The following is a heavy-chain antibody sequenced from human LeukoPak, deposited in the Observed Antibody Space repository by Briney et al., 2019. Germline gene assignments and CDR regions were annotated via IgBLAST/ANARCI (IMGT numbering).Heavy chain of an antibody. CDR1: GFTFSSYG. CDR3: VRDRGSTNYFDY. Sequence: GGSLRLSCAASGFTFSSYGMHWVRQAPGKGLEWVATIWYDGNNKYYADSLKGRFTISRDNSKNTLYLQINSLRAEDTAVYFCVRDRGSTNYFDYWGQGALVTVSS. CDR2: IWYDGNNK. V-gene: IGHV3-33*01. J-gene: IGHJ4*02. D-gene: IGHD3-10*01.